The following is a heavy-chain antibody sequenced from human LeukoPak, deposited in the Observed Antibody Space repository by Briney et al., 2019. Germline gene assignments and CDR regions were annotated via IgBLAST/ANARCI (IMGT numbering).Heavy chain of an antibody. J-gene: IGHJ6*02. Sequence: GRSLRLSGAASGFTFSSYGMHWVRQAPGKGLEWVAVISYDGSNKYYADSVKGRFTISRDNSKNTLYLQMNSLRAEDTAVYYCAGGSSPYYYYGMDVWGQGTTVTVSS. CDR3: AGGSSPYYYYGMDV. CDR1: GFTFSSYG. D-gene: IGHD6-6*01. CDR2: ISYDGSNK. V-gene: IGHV3-30*03.